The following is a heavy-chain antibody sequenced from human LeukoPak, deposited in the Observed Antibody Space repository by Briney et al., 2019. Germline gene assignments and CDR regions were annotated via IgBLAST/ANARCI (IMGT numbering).Heavy chain of an antibody. CDR3: ASLYCSRGSCAFDV. Sequence: HPGGSLRLSCAASGFTVSANYMSWVRQSPGKGLEWVSIIYSGGSTDYADPVKGRFTISKDNSKNTVFLQMNSLRAEDTAMYYCASLYCSRGSCAFDVWGQGTLVTVSP. D-gene: IGHD2-15*01. CDR1: GFTVSANY. V-gene: IGHV3-66*01. CDR2: IYSGGST. J-gene: IGHJ5*02.